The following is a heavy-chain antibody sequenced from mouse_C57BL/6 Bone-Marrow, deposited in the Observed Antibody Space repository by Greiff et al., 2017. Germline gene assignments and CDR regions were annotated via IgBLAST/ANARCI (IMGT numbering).Heavy chain of an antibody. Sequence: QVQLQQSGAELARPGASVKLSCKASGYTFTSYGISWVKQRTGQGLEWIGEIYPSSGNTYYNEKFKGRATLTADKSHSTVYMELRSLRSEDSAVYLCARFYGNYYGSNYDLYYWGQGTTLTVSS. CDR3: ARFYGNYYGSNYDLYY. D-gene: IGHD1-1*01. V-gene: IGHV1-81*01. J-gene: IGHJ2*01. CDR2: IYPSSGNT. CDR1: GYTFTSYG.